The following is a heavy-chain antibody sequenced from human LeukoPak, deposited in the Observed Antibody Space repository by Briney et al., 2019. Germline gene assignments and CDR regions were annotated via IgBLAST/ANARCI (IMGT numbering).Heavy chain of an antibody. D-gene: IGHD3-22*01. J-gene: IGHJ4*02. CDR3: ARALDSSGYPFDY. Sequence: SETLSLTCAVEGGSFSGYYWSWIRQPPGKGLEWIGEINHSGSTNYNPSLKSRVTISVDTSKNQFSLKLSSVTAADTAVYYCARALDSSGYPFDYWGQGTLVTVSS. CDR2: INHSGST. CDR1: GGSFSGYY. V-gene: IGHV4-34*01.